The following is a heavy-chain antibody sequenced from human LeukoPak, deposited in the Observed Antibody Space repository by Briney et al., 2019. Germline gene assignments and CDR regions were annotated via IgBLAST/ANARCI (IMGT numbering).Heavy chain of an antibody. V-gene: IGHV3-23*01. D-gene: IGHD3-22*01. CDR2: ISGSGGST. CDR3: AKPALMSSGYYFDY. Sequence: GGSLRLSCAASGFIFNNAWMSWVRQAPGKGLEWVSAISGSGGSTYYADSVKGRFTISRDNSKNTLYLQMNSLRAEDTAVYYCAKPALMSSGYYFDYWGQGTLVTVSS. J-gene: IGHJ4*02. CDR1: GFIFNNAW.